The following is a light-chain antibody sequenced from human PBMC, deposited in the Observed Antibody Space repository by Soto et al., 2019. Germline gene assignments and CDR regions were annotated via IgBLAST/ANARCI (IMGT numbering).Light chain of an antibody. V-gene: IGKV3-15*01. J-gene: IGKJ1*01. Sequence: EIVMTQSPATLSVSPGQRATLSCRASQSVRSNLAWYQQKPGQAPRLLIYGASTRATGIPARFSGSGSGTEFILTISSLQSEDLAIYYCQQHNNWPRTFGQGTKVEIK. CDR2: GAS. CDR1: QSVRSN. CDR3: QQHNNWPRT.